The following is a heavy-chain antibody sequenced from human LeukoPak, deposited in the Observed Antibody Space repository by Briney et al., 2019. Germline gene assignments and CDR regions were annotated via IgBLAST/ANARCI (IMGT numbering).Heavy chain of an antibody. J-gene: IGHJ4*02. CDR1: GFTFGSYS. CDR2: ISTSGSYI. CDR3: ASQTPRRLPIAVADYFDY. D-gene: IGHD6-19*01. V-gene: IGHV3-21*01. Sequence: GGSLRLACAVSGFTFGSYSMNWVRQAPGKGLERVSFISTSGSYIYYADSVKGRFTISRDNAKNSLYLQMNSLRAEDTAVYYCASQTPRRLPIAVADYFDYWGQGTLVTVSS.